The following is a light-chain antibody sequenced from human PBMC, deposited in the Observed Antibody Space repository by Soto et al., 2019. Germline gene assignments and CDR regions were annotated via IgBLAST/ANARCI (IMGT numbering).Light chain of an antibody. CDR3: KQYGSSPPVT. J-gene: IGKJ5*01. CDR1: QSVSNSY. Sequence: EIVLTQSPGTLSLSPGERATLSFRASQSVSNSYLAWYQQKPGQAPRLLIYGASSRATGIPDRFSGSGSGTDFTLTISRLEPEDFAVYYCKQYGSSPPVTFGQGTRLEIK. CDR2: GAS. V-gene: IGKV3-20*01.